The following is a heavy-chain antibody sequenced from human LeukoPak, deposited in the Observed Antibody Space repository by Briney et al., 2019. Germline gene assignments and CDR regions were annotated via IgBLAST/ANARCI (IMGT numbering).Heavy chain of an antibody. CDR1: GFTFSSYA. Sequence: PGGSLRLSCAASGFTFSSYAMSWVRQAPGKGLVWFSRINSDGGSTSYADSVKGRFTISRDNAKNTLYLQMNSLRAEDTAVYYCARGWFGELSSRGMDVWGQGTTVTVSS. J-gene: IGHJ6*02. V-gene: IGHV3-74*01. CDR3: ARGWFGELSSRGMDV. CDR2: INSDGGST. D-gene: IGHD3-10*01.